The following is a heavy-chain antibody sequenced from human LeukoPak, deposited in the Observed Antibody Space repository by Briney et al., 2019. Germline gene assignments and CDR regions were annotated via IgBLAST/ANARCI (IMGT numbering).Heavy chain of an antibody. CDR3: ARVVPAALLYYFDY. CDR2: IYYSGST. D-gene: IGHD2-2*01. CDR1: GGSISSGGYY. J-gene: IGHJ4*02. Sequence: PSETLSLTCTVSGGSISSGGYYWSWIRQHPGKGLEWIGYIYYSGSTYYNPSLKSRVTISVDTSKNQFSLKLSSVTAADTAVYYCARVVPAALLYYFDYWGQGTLVTVSS. V-gene: IGHV4-31*03.